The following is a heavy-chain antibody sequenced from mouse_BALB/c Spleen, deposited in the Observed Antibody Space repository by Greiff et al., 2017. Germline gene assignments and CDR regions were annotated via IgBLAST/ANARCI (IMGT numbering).Heavy chain of an antibody. CDR3: TRPGSSGFDY. CDR2: IYPSDSYT. CDR1: GYTFTSYW. J-gene: IGHJ2*01. V-gene: IGHV1-69*02. Sequence: VQLQQPGAELVRPGASVKLSCKASGYTFTSYWINWVKQRPGQGLEWIGNIYPSDSYTNYNQKFKDKATLTVDKSSSTAYMQLSSPTSEDSAVYYCTRPGSSGFDYWGQGTTLTVSS. D-gene: IGHD3-1*01.